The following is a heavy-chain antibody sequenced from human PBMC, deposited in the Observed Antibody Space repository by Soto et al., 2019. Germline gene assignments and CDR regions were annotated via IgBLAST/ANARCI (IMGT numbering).Heavy chain of an antibody. CDR1: GGTFSSYA. V-gene: IGHV1-69*01. CDR2: IIPIFGTA. Sequence: QVQLVQSGAEVQKPGSSVKVSCKASGGTFSSYAISWVRQAPGQGLEWMGGIIPIFGTANYAQKFQGRVTITADESTSTDYMELSSLRSEDTAVYYCARFEVPMYDYVWGSFDYWGQGTLVTVSS. D-gene: IGHD3-16*01. J-gene: IGHJ4*02. CDR3: ARFEVPMYDYVWGSFDY.